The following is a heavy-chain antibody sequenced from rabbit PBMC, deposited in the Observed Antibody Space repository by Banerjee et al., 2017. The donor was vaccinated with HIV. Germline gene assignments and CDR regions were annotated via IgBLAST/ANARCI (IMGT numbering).Heavy chain of an antibody. V-gene: IGHV1S45*01. CDR2: IATGSGTI. CDR1: GFSFSSGYY. D-gene: IGHD7-1*01. Sequence: QEQLEESGGDLVKPEGSLTLTCTASGFSFSSGYYMCWVRQAPGEGLEWIACIATGSGTINYASWAKGRFTISKTSSTTVTLQMTSLTAADTATYFCAREGYGDGTGDYDLWGQGTLVTVS. CDR3: AREGYGDGTGDYDL. J-gene: IGHJ3*01.